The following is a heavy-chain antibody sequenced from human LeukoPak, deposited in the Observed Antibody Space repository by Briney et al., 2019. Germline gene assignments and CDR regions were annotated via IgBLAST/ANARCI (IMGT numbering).Heavy chain of an antibody. CDR2: INPNSGGT. V-gene: IGHV1-2*02. CDR3: ARARGWFSGFDY. Sequence: ASVKVSCKASGYTFTGYYMHWVRQAPGQGLEWMGWINPNSGGTNYAQKFQGRVTMTRDTSISTAYMELSRLGSDDTAVYYCARARGWFSGFDYWGQGTLVTVSS. D-gene: IGHD6-19*01. CDR1: GYTFTGYY. J-gene: IGHJ4*02.